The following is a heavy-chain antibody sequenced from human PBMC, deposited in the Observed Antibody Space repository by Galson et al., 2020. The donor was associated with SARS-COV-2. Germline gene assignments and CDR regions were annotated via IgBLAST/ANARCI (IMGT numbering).Heavy chain of an antibody. CDR1: GFTFSGSA. V-gene: IGHV3-64D*06. CDR3: AKPHDFWSGYPDY. Sequence: GGSLRLSCSASGFTFSGSAMHWVRQAPGKGLKSVSTINSNGGTTFYADSVKGRFTISRDNSKNTLYLQMSSLRADDTAVYYCAKPHDFWSGYPDYWGQGILVTVSS. CDR2: INSNGGTT. D-gene: IGHD3-3*01. J-gene: IGHJ4*02.